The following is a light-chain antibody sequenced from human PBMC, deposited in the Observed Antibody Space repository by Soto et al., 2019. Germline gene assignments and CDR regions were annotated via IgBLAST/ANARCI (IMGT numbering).Light chain of an antibody. CDR1: QSVGSSY. Sequence: EIVLTQSPGTLSLSPGERATLSCRASQSVGSSYLAWYQRKPGQAPRLLIHGASTRATGIPDRFSGSGSGTDFSLTIGRLEPEDFAVYYCQQYGSSPNTFGQGTKLEIK. CDR3: QQYGSSPNT. J-gene: IGKJ2*01. V-gene: IGKV3-20*01. CDR2: GAS.